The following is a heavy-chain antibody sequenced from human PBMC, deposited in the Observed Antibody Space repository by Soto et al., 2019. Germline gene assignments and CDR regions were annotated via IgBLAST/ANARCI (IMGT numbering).Heavy chain of an antibody. V-gene: IGHV3-7*01. CDR3: ARDRSDYYDSSGYYLRHYGMDV. D-gene: IGHD3-22*01. CDR1: GFTFSSYW. CDR2: IKQDGSEK. Sequence: GGSLRLSCAASGFTFSSYWMSWVSQAPGKGLEWVANIKQDGSEKYYVDSVKGRFTISRDNAKNSLYLQMNSLRAEDTAVYYCARDRSDYYDSSGYYLRHYGMDVWGQGTTVTVSS. J-gene: IGHJ6*02.